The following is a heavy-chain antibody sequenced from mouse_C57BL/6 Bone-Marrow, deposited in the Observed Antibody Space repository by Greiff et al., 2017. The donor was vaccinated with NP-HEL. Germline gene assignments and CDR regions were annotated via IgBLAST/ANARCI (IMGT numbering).Heavy chain of an antibody. V-gene: IGHV1-64*01. D-gene: IGHD2-5*01. CDR3: AEAYYSKGFFDY. Sequence: VQLQQPGAELVKPGASVKLSCKASGYTFTSYWMHWVKQRPGQGLEWIGMIHPNSGSTNYNEKFKSKATLTVDKSSSTAYMQLSSLTSEDSAVYYCAEAYYSKGFFDYWGQGTTLTVSS. CDR2: IHPNSGST. CDR1: GYTFTSYW. J-gene: IGHJ2*01.